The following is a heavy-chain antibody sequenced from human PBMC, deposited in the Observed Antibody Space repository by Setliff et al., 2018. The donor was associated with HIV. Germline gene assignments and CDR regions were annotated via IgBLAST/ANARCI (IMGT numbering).Heavy chain of an antibody. CDR2: IYTTGST. CDR3: PRLRXTXXLLLNYFDX. CDR1: GDSISNYY. J-gene: IGHJ4*02. Sequence: SETLSLTCTVSGDSISNYYWSWVRQPPGKGLEWSGYIYTTGSTNDTPSLKSRVTMSVDPSKNQFSLRLTSVTAADTAVYFCPRLRXTXXLLLNYFDXWGXGTXVTXXS. V-gene: IGHV4-4*09. D-gene: IGHD2-15*01.